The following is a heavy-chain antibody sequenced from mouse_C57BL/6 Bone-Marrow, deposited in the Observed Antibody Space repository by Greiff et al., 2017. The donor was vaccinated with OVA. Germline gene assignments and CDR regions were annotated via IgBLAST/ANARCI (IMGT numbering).Heavy chain of an antibody. J-gene: IGHJ1*03. D-gene: IGHD2-2*01. V-gene: IGHV7-1*01. CDR2: SRTKANDYTT. CDR1: GFTFSDFY. Sequence: EVQVVESGGGLVQSGRSLRLSCATSGFTFSDFYMEWVRQAPGKGLEWIAASRTKANDYTTEYSASVKGRFIVSRDTSQSILYLQMNALRAEDTAIYYCARDAYGYPYFDVWGTGTTVTVSS. CDR3: ARDAYGYPYFDV.